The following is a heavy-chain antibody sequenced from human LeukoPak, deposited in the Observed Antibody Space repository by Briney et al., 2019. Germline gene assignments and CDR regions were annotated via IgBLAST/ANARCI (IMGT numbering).Heavy chain of an antibody. CDR1: GGSISSSSYY. CDR3: ARDRSGISMDY. V-gene: IGHV4-39*02. CDR2: IYYSGST. J-gene: IGHJ4*02. Sequence: SETLSLTCTVSGGSISSSSYYWGWIRQPPGKGLEWIGSIYYSGSTYYNPSLKSRVTISVDTSKNQFSLKLSSVTAADTAVYYCARDRSGISMDYWGQGTLVTVSS. D-gene: IGHD3-3*01.